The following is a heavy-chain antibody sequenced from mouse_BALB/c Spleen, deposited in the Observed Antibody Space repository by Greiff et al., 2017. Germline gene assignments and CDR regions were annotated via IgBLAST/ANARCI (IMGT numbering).Heavy chain of an antibody. D-gene: IGHD5-1*01. V-gene: IGHV5-17*02. Sequence: EVQLVESGGGLVQPGGSRKLSCAASGFTFSSFGMHWVRQAPEKGLEWVAYISSGSSTIYYADTVKGRFTISRDNPKNTLFLQMTSLRSEDTAMYYCARYLPLMDYWGQGTSVTVSS. J-gene: IGHJ4*01. CDR2: ISSGSSTI. CDR3: ARYLPLMDY. CDR1: GFTFSSFG.